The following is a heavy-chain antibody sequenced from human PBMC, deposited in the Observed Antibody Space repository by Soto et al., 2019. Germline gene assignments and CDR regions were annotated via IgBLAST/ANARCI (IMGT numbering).Heavy chain of an antibody. D-gene: IGHD4-17*01. CDR1: GLTFSSYT. V-gene: IGHV3-21*01. CDR3: ARDCSDYGDFDS. CDR2: ISPSGTYM. Sequence: GGSLRLSCAASGLTFSSYTMSWVRQAPGKGLEWVSSISPSGTYMYFADSLQGRFTVSRDNAMNSLYLQMNSLTAEDTAVYYCARDCSDYGDFDSWGQGTLVTVSS. J-gene: IGHJ5*01.